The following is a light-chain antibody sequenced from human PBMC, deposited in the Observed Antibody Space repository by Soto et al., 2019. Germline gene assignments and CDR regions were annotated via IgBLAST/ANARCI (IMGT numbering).Light chain of an antibody. CDR2: GAS. Sequence: EIVMTQSPATLSVSPGERATLSCRASQSFSSNLAWYQQKPGQAPRLLIYGASTRATVIPARFSGSGSGTDFTLTISSLEPEDFAVYYCQQRSNWPRTFGQGTKVDIK. J-gene: IGKJ1*01. CDR1: QSFSSN. V-gene: IGKV3-15*01. CDR3: QQRSNWPRT.